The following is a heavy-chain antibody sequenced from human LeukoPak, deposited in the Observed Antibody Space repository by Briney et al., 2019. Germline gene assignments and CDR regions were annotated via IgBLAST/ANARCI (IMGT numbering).Heavy chain of an antibody. J-gene: IGHJ3*02. CDR2: IYYTGST. CDR1: GGSISSSTYY. D-gene: IGHD3-22*01. V-gene: IGHV4-39*07. CDR3: ARDQADYDSSGYYYVFDAFDI. Sequence: SETLSLTCTVSGGSISSSTYYWGWIRQPPGKGLEWIGSIYYTGSTYYNPSLKSRVIISVDTSKNQFSLKLSSVTAADTAVYYCARDQADYDSSGYYYVFDAFDIWGQGTMVTVSS.